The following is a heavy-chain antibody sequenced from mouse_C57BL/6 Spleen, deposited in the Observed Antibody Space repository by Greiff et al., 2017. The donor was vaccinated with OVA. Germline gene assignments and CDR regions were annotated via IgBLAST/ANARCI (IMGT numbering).Heavy chain of an antibody. CDR3: ATGYDYDWYFDV. CDR1: GFHFKDDY. J-gene: IGHJ1*03. V-gene: IGHV14-4*01. D-gene: IGHD2-4*01. Sequence: EVQLQQSGAELVRPGASVKMSCTASGFHFKDDYMHWVKQRPEQGLEWIGWIDPGHGDTEYASKFKGKATITADTSSNTAYLQLSSLTSEDTAVYYCATGYDYDWYFDVWGTGTTVTVSS. CDR2: IDPGHGDT.